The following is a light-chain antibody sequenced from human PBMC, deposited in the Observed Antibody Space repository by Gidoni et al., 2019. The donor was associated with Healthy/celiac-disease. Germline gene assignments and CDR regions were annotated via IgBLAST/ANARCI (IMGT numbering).Light chain of an antibody. J-gene: IGLJ2*01. CDR2: QDR. CDR3: QAWDSSTYVV. Sequence: SSELTQPPSVSVSPGQTASITCSGDKLGDKYACWYQQKPGQSPVLVIYQDRQRPSGIPERFSGSNSGNTATLTISGTQAMDETDYYCQAWDSSTYVVFGGGTKLTVL. V-gene: IGLV3-1*01. CDR1: KLGDKY.